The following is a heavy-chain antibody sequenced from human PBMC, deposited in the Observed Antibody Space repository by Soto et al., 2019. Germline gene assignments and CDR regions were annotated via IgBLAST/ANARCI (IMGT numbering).Heavy chain of an antibody. CDR1: GFTFSDFA. CDR2: ISRSGVNT. Sequence: EVSLLQSGGGLVQTGGSLRLSCSASGFTFSDFAMSWVRQVPGKGLEWVSAISRSGVNTYYADSVKGRFTISRDNSKSTMYLQMNSLSAEDTALYYCAKDLVMTQFDFWGQGTLVTVSS. D-gene: IGHD2-21*02. J-gene: IGHJ4*02. CDR3: AKDLVMTQFDF. V-gene: IGHV3-23*01.